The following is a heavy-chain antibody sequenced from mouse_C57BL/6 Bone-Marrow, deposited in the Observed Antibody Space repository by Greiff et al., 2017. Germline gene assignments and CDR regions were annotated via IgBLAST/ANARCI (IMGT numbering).Heavy chain of an antibody. V-gene: IGHV1-55*01. J-gene: IGHJ4*01. CDR2: IYPGSGST. CDR1: GYTFTSYW. CDR3: ARGAYAIDY. Sequence: QVHVKQPGAELVKPGASVKMSCKASGYTFTSYWITWVKQRPGQGLEWIGDIYPGSGSTNYNEKFKSKATLTVDTSSSTAYMQLSSLTSEDSAVYYCARGAYAIDYWGQGTSVTVSS.